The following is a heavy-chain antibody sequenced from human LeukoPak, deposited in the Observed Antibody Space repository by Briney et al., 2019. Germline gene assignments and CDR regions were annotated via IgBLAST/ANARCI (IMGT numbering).Heavy chain of an antibody. D-gene: IGHD6-13*01. CDR2: ISAYSGNT. CDR3: ARGEIAAALDY. Sequence: ASVTVSCKASGYTFPSYGITWVRQAPGQGLEWMGWISAYSGNTNYAQKLQGRVTMTTDTSTSTAYMELRSLRSDDTAVYYCARGEIAAALDYWGQGTLVTVSS. V-gene: IGHV1-18*01. J-gene: IGHJ4*02. CDR1: GYTFPSYG.